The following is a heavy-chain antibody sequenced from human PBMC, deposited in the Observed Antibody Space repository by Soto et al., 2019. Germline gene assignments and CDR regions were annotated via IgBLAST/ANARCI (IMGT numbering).Heavy chain of an antibody. Sequence: PSETLSLTCAVYGGSFSGYYWSWIRQPPGKGLEWIGEINHSGSTFYNPSLRSRVTLSADTSKNQFSLRLNSVTVADTAVYFCAGFVVPASRNSDFDYWGQGTLVTVSS. CDR3: AGFVVPASRNSDFDY. CDR2: INHSGST. CDR1: GGSFSGYY. J-gene: IGHJ4*02. D-gene: IGHD2-15*01. V-gene: IGHV4-34*01.